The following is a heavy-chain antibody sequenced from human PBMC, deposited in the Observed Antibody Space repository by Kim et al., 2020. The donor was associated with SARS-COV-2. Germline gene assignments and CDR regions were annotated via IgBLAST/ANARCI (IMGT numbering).Heavy chain of an antibody. V-gene: IGHV3-33*01. Sequence: GGSLRLSCAASGFTFSSYGMHWVRQAPGKGLEWVAVIWYDGSNKYYADSVKGRFTISRDNSKNTLYLQMNSLRAEDTAVYYCARGGGDSADAFDIWGQGTRLTAS. CDR1: GFTFSSYG. D-gene: IGHD2-21*02. CDR2: IWYDGSNK. J-gene: IGHJ3*02. CDR3: ARGGGDSADAFDI.